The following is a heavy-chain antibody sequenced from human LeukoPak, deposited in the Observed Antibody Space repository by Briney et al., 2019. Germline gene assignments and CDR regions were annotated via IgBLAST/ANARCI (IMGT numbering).Heavy chain of an antibody. D-gene: IGHD5-24*01. J-gene: IGHJ4*02. CDR3: ARQDGYNIFDY. Sequence: SETLSLTCTVSGGSISSYYWSWIRQPPGKGLEWIGYIYYSGSTNYNPSLKSRVTISVDTSKNQFSLKLSSVTAADTAVYYCARQDGYNIFDYWGQGTLVTVSS. V-gene: IGHV4-59*01. CDR2: IYYSGST. CDR1: GGSISSYY.